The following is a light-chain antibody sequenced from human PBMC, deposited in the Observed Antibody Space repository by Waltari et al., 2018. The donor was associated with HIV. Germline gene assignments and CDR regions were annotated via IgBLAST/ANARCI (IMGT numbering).Light chain of an antibody. Sequence: DIQLTQSPSTLSTSVGDRVTINCRASQRISSWLAWDQQKPGKAPEVLIDKASSLESRVPSRFSGSGSGTEFTLTISSLQPDDFATDYCQDYNRSSAFGQGTKVEIK. CDR1: QRISSW. CDR2: KAS. J-gene: IGKJ1*01. CDR3: QDYNRSSA. V-gene: IGKV1-5*03.